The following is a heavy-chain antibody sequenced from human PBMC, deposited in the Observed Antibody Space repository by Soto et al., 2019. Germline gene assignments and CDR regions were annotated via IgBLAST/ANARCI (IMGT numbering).Heavy chain of an antibody. Sequence: SVKVSCKASGYIFTYRYLYWVRQAPRQALEWMGWIIPYNGNTNYAQKFQDRFSITRESSLSTVYMELRSLRSDDTGMYYCARSALDDDGYHYLDSWGKGTRVTVS. V-gene: IGHV1-45*03. CDR2: IIPYNGNT. CDR1: GYIFTYRY. J-gene: IGHJ5*01. CDR3: ARSALDDDGYHYLDS. D-gene: IGHD5-18*01.